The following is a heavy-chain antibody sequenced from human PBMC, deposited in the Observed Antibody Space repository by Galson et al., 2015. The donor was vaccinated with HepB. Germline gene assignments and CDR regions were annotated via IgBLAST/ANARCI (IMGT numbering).Heavy chain of an antibody. D-gene: IGHD2-15*01. V-gene: IGHV3-23*01. CDR3: AKVFGYCSGGSCYNYGMDV. J-gene: IGHJ6*02. CDR2: ISGSGGST. Sequence: SLRLSCAASGFTFSSYAMSWVRQAPGKGLEWVSAISGSGGSTYYADSVKGRFTISRDNSKNTLYLQMNSLRAEDTAVYYCAKVFGYCSGGSCYNYGMDVWGQGTTVTVSS. CDR1: GFTFSSYA.